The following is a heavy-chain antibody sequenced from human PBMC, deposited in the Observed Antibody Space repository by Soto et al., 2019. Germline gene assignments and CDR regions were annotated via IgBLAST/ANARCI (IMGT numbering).Heavy chain of an antibody. D-gene: IGHD3-10*01. CDR2: VSSSSSYI. CDR1: GFTFSGHT. V-gene: IGHV3-21*01. J-gene: IGHJ4*02. CDR3: ARCMGFDGSGYAFFDS. Sequence: EVQLVESGGGLVKPGGSLRLSCAASGFTFSGHTINWVRQAPGKGLEWVSSVSSSSSYIYYADSVKGRFTVSRDNAEKSRYLQMNSLRAEDTAIYYCARCMGFDGSGYAFFDSWGQGTLVTVSS.